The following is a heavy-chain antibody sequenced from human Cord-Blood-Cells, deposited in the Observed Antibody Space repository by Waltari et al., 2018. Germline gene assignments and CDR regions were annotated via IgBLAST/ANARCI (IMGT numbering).Heavy chain of an antibody. Sequence: QLQLQESGPGLVKPSETLSLTCTVSGGSISSSSYYWGWIRQPPGKGLEWIGSIYYSGSTYKHPPLKGRVTISVDTSKNQFSLKLSSVTAADTAVYYCARPLDYYDSSGIYAFDIWGQGTMVTVSS. CDR3: ARPLDYYDSSGIYAFDI. V-gene: IGHV4-39*01. CDR1: GGSISSSSYY. D-gene: IGHD3-22*01. CDR2: IYYSGST. J-gene: IGHJ3*02.